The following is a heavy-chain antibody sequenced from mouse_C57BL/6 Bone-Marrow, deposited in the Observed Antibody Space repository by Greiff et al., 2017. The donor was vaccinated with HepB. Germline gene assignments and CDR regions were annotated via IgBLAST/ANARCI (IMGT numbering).Heavy chain of an antibody. D-gene: IGHD1-1*01. CDR1: GYTFTSYW. CDR3: ALITTVVYYYAMDY. CDR2: IHPNSGST. Sequence: VQLQESGAELVKPGASVKLSCKASGYTFTSYWMHWVKQRPGQGLEWIGMIHPNSGSTNYNEKFKSKATLTVDKSSSTAYMQLSSLTSEDSAVYYCALITTVVYYYAMDYWGQGTSVTVSS. V-gene: IGHV1-64*01. J-gene: IGHJ4*01.